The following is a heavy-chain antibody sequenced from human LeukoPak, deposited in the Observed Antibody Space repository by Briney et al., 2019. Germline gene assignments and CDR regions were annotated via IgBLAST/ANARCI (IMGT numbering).Heavy chain of an antibody. D-gene: IGHD2-15*01. Sequence: GGSLRLSCAASGFIFNTYAMTCVRQAPGKGLEWLSTISGDGSTYYTGSVKGRFTISRDNSKNTLFLQMNSLRAEDTAVYYCAKYCSGGNCYSGLSWGQGTLVTVSS. CDR3: AKYCSGGNCYSGLS. CDR2: ISGDGST. J-gene: IGHJ5*02. CDR1: GFIFNTYA. V-gene: IGHV3-23*01.